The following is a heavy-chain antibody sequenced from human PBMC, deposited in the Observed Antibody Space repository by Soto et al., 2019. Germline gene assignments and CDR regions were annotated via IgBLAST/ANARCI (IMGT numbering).Heavy chain of an antibody. V-gene: IGHV1-2*04. J-gene: IGHJ5*02. CDR1: GYTFTGYY. CDR3: AHIPNYYQYNWFDP. Sequence: ASVKVSCKASGYTFTGYYMHWVRQAPGQGLEWMGWINPNSGGTNYAQKFQGWVTITKDTSKNQVVLTMTNMDPVDTATYYCAHIPNYYQYNWFDPWGQGTLVTVSS. D-gene: IGHD3-10*01. CDR2: INPNSGGT.